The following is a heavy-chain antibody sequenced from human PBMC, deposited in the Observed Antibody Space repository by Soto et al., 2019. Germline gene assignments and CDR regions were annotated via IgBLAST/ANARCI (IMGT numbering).Heavy chain of an antibody. J-gene: IGHJ6*02. Sequence: AGGSLRLSCAASGFTFSNAWMNWVRQAPGKGLEWVGRIKSKTDGGTTDYAAPVKGRFTISRDDSKNTLYLQMNSLKTEDTAVYYCTTDPIKGYDILTGYIGPYYYYGMDVWGQETTVTVSS. CDR3: TTDPIKGYDILTGYIGPYYYYGMDV. V-gene: IGHV3-15*07. CDR1: GFTFSNAW. D-gene: IGHD3-9*01. CDR2: IKSKTDGGTT.